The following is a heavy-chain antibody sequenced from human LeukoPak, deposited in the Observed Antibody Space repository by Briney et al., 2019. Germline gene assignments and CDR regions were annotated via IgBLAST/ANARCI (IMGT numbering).Heavy chain of an antibody. CDR2: ISSSSSYI. D-gene: IGHD2-2*01. V-gene: IGHV3-21*01. CDR1: GFTFSSYS. Sequence: PGGSLGLSCAASGFTFSSYSMNWVRQAPGKGLEWVSSISSSSSYIYYADSVKGRFTISRDNAKNSLYLQMNSLRAEDTAVYYCARGLYCSSTSCYDLDYWGQGTLVTVSS. J-gene: IGHJ4*02. CDR3: ARGLYCSSTSCYDLDY.